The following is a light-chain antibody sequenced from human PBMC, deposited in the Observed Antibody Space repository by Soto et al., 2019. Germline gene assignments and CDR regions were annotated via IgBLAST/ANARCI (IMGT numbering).Light chain of an antibody. CDR2: EGN. Sequence: QSALTQPASVSGSPGQSITISCTGSNTDVGSYHLVSWYQQLPGTAPKLMIFEGNKRPSGVSNRFSGSKSGNTASLTISGLQAEDEADYYCCSFGGSTSSYVFGTGTKVTVL. V-gene: IGLV2-23*01. J-gene: IGLJ1*01. CDR3: CSFGGSTSSYV. CDR1: NTDVGSYHL.